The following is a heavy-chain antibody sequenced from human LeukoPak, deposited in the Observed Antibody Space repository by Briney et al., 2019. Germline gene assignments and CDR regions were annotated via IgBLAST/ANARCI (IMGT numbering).Heavy chain of an antibody. Sequence: GGSLRLSCAASGFTSISNKRSWVRQAPGKGLEWVSGIIDSGDITYYANSVKGRFTISRDNSKNTLYLQMNSLRAEDTAVYYCAKLGGQEVYNYFVGVWGKGTTVAVSS. D-gene: IGHD3-16*01. V-gene: IGHV3-23*01. CDR1: GFTSISNK. J-gene: IGHJ6*03. CDR3: AKLGGQEVYNYFVGV. CDR2: IIDSGDIT.